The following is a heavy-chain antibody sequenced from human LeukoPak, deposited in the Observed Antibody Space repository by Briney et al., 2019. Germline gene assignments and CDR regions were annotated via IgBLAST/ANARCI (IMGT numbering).Heavy chain of an antibody. CDR2: IRSSGSLI. Sequence: GGSLRLSCAASGLTFSDYWMHWVRQAPGKGLEWVAFIRSSGSLIYYAESVKGRFTISRDNSRNSLYLQMNSLRVEDTAVYYCARNFYETTGFYYDAFDIWGQGTAVTVSS. J-gene: IGHJ3*02. V-gene: IGHV3-11*04. CDR3: ARNFYETTGFYYDAFDI. D-gene: IGHD3-22*01. CDR1: GLTFSDYW.